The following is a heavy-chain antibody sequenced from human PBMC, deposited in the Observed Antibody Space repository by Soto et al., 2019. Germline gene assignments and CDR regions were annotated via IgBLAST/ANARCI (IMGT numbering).Heavy chain of an antibody. D-gene: IGHD3-16*02. J-gene: IGHJ6*02. CDR2: IDPSDSYT. Sequence: GESLKISCKGSGYSFTSYWISWVRQMPGKGLEWMGRIDPSDSYTNYSPSFQGHVTISADKSISTAYLQWSSLKASDTAMYYCARARSYDYVWGSYRLSYYGMDVWGQGTTVTVS. CDR1: GYSFTSYW. CDR3: ARARSYDYVWGSYRLSYYGMDV. V-gene: IGHV5-10-1*01.